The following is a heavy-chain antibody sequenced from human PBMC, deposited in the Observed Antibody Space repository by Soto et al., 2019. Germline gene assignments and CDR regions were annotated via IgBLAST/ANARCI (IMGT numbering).Heavy chain of an antibody. Sequence: EVQLVESGGGLVQPGGSLRLSCAASGFTFSSYEMNWVRQAPGKGLEWVSYISSSGSTIYYADSVKGRFTISRDNAKNSLYLQMKGLRAEDTAVYYCARHYYREVIYYYYGMDVWGQGTTVTVSS. D-gene: IGHD3-10*01. J-gene: IGHJ6*02. CDR3: ARHYYREVIYYYYGMDV. CDR1: GFTFSSYE. CDR2: ISSSGSTI. V-gene: IGHV3-48*03.